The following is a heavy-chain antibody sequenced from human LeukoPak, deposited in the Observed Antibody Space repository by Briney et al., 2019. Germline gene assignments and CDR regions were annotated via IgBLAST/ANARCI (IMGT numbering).Heavy chain of an antibody. V-gene: IGHV3-48*03. Sequence: GGSLRLSCAASGFTFSSYEMNWVRQAPGKGLEWVSYVSSSGSTIYYADSVKGRFTISRDNAKNSLYLQMNSLRAEDTAVYFCARGTYDFWTGYYVDYWGQGTLVTVSS. CDR1: GFTFSSYE. J-gene: IGHJ4*02. CDR2: VSSSGSTI. CDR3: ARGTYDFWTGYYVDY. D-gene: IGHD3-3*01.